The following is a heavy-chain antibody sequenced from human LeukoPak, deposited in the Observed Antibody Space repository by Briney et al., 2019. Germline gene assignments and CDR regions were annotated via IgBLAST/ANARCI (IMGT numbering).Heavy chain of an antibody. CDR1: GGSISSYY. CDR3: ARGGRRITMVRGVTSPGPMDV. Sequence: SETLSLTCTVSGGSISSYYWSWIRQPPGKGLEWIGYIYYSGSTNYNPSLKSRVTISVDTSKNQFSLKLSSVTAADTAVYYCARGGRRITMVRGVTSPGPMDVWGQGTTVTVSS. D-gene: IGHD3-10*01. J-gene: IGHJ6*02. CDR2: IYYSGST. V-gene: IGHV4-59*12.